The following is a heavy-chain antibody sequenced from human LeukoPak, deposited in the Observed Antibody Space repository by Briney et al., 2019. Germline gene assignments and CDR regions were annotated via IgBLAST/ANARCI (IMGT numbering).Heavy chain of an antibody. V-gene: IGHV1-2*02. J-gene: IGHJ5*02. Sequence: ASVKVSCKASGYTFTGYYMHWVRQAPGQGLEWMGWINPNSGGTNYAQKFQGRVTMTRDTSISTAYMELSRLRSDDTAVYYCARRGRRGGYCSSTSCYDNWFDPWGQGTLVTVSS. CDR3: ARRGRRGGYCSSTSCYDNWFDP. CDR1: GYTFTGYY. D-gene: IGHD2-2*01. CDR2: INPNSGGT.